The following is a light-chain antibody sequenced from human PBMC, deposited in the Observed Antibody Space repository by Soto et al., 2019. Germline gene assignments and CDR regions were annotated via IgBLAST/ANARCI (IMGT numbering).Light chain of an antibody. CDR1: QSISSW. CDR2: DAS. Sequence: DSEMTQSRSTLSTSVGDRVTITCRASQSISSWLAWYQQKPGKAPKLLIYDASSLESGFPSRFSGSGSGTEFTLTISSLQPDDFATYYCQQYNSYSGTFGQGTKVDIK. J-gene: IGKJ1*01. CDR3: QQYNSYSGT. V-gene: IGKV1-5*01.